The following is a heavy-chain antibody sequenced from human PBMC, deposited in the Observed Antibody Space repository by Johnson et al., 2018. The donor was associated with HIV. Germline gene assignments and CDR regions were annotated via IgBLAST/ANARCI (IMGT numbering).Heavy chain of an antibody. J-gene: IGHJ3*02. V-gene: IGHV3-7*01. D-gene: IGHD5-18*01. CDR1: GFTFSSYA. CDR2: IKQDGSEK. CDR3: ARGYSYGHDAFDI. Sequence: VQLVESGGGVVQPGRSLRLSCVASGFTFSSYAMHWVRQAPGKGLEWVANIKQDGSEKYYVDSVKGRFTISRDEAKHTLCLQMNSLRAEDPAVYYCARGYSYGHDAFDIWGQGTMVTVSS.